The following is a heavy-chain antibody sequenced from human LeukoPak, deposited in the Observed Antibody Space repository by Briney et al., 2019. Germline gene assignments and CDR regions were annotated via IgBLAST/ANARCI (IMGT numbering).Heavy chain of an antibody. D-gene: IGHD3-22*01. CDR1: GASVTSDH. Sequence: PSETLSLTCTVSGASVTSDHWSWIRQPPGKGLEWIGEINHSGSTNYNPSLKSRVTISVDTSKNQFSLKLSSVTAADTAVYYCAIGDNRGYYLDYWGQGTLVTVSS. CDR2: INHSGST. J-gene: IGHJ4*02. V-gene: IGHV4-34*01. CDR3: AIGDNRGYYLDY.